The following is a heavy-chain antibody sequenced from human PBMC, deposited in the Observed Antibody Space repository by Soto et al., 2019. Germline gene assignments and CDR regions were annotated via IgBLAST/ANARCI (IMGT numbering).Heavy chain of an antibody. CDR1: GFTFSSYA. CDR2: ISYDGSNK. Sequence: PGVSLRLSCAASGFTFSSYAMHWVRQAPGKGLERVAVISYDGSNKYYADSVKGRFTISRDNSKNTLCLQMNSLKAEDTAVYYCARARTTTVNTFPGCWGRGTLVTVAS. J-gene: IGHJ4*02. D-gene: IGHD4-4*01. CDR3: ARARTTTVNTFPGC. V-gene: IGHV3-30-3*01.